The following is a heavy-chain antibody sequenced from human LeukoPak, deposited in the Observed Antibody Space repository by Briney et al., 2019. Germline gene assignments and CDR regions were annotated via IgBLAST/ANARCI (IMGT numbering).Heavy chain of an antibody. D-gene: IGHD6-19*01. V-gene: IGHV3-33*05. CDR1: GFTFTNFG. CDR3: ARGGYSSGLDPFYYTYMDV. Sequence: PGGSLRLSCAASGFTFTNFGMHWVRQAPGKGLEWVTFISYDGSDKSYTDSVKGRFTISRDNVKNSLSLQMNTLRVEDTAIYYCARGGYSSGLDPFYYTYMDVWGKGTTVIVSS. J-gene: IGHJ6*03. CDR2: ISYDGSDK.